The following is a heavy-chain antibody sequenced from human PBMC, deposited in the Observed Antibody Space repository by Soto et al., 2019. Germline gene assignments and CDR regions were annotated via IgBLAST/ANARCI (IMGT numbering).Heavy chain of an antibody. D-gene: IGHD2-2*01. J-gene: IGHJ4*02. CDR3: ARQPYCSSTSCSNYFDY. V-gene: IGHV4-39*01. CDR1: GGSISSSSYY. CDR2: IYYSGST. Sequence: GGSISSSSYYWGWIRQPPGKGLEWIGSIYYSGSTYYNPSLKSRVTISVDTSKNQFSLKLSSVTAADTAVYYCARQPYCSSTSCSNYFDYWGQGTLVTVSS.